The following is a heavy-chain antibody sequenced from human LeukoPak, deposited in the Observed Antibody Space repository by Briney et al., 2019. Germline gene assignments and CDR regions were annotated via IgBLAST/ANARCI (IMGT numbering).Heavy chain of an antibody. CDR2: ISGSGDST. J-gene: IGHJ4*02. D-gene: IGHD6-19*01. Sequence: GSLRLSCAASGFTFSSYTMTWVRQAPGKGLEWVSGISGSGDSTYYADSVKGRFTISRDNSKNTLYLQMNSLRAEDTAVYYCARGVRIAVAGYIDYWGQGTLVTVSS. CDR1: GFTFSSYT. CDR3: ARGVRIAVAGYIDY. V-gene: IGHV3-23*01.